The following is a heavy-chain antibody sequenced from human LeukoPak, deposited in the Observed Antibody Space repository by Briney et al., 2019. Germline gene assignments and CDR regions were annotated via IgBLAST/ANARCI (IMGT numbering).Heavy chain of an antibody. Sequence: SETLSLTCAVYGGSLSGYYWSWLRQPPGKGLEWIGEINHSGSTNYNPSRKSRVTISVETSKNQFSLKLSSVTAADTAVYSCARELVGATPPAFDIWGQGTMVTVSS. J-gene: IGHJ3*02. CDR2: INHSGST. CDR1: GGSLSGYY. CDR3: ARELVGATPPAFDI. V-gene: IGHV4-34*01. D-gene: IGHD1-26*01.